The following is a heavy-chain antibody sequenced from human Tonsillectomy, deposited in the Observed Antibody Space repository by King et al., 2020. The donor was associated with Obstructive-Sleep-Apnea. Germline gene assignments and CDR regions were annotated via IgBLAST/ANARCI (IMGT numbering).Heavy chain of an antibody. Sequence: VQLVESGGGLEQPGGSLRLSCAASGFIFSTNRWNGVRQPPGRGLDGVSFISGRGNTIHYADSVKGRFTITRDNANNSLFLQMNSLRVEDTALYYCTRDKRQRWALDFWGQGTLVTVSS. CDR3: TRDKRQRWALDF. D-gene: IGHD1-1*01. J-gene: IGHJ4*02. CDR2: ISGRGNTI. V-gene: IGHV3-48*01. CDR1: GFIFSTNR.